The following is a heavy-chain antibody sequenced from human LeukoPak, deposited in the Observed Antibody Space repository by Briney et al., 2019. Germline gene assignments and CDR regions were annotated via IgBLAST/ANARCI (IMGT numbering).Heavy chain of an antibody. CDR1: GFPFDDYA. V-gene: IGHV3-43D*03. Sequence: GGSLRLSCAASGFPFDDYAMHWVRHAPGKGLEWVSFINWDDDTTSSADSVKGRFTISRDNSKNALYLQMNSLRPEDTALYYCAKDRSGSGWYGLDYWGQGTLVTVSS. J-gene: IGHJ4*02. CDR2: INWDDDTT. D-gene: IGHD6-19*01. CDR3: AKDRSGSGWYGLDY.